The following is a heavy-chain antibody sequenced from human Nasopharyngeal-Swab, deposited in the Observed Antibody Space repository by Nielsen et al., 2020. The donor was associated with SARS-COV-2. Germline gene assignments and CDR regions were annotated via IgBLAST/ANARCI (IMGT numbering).Heavy chain of an antibody. V-gene: IGHV4-34*01. J-gene: IGHJ4*02. Sequence: SETLSLTCAVYGGSFSGYYWSWIRQPPGKGLEWIGEINHSGSTNYNPSLKSRVTISVDTSKNQFTLKLSSVTAADTAVYYCARAHYRYYFDYWGQGTLVTVSS. CDR1: GGSFSGYY. CDR3: ARAHYRYYFDY. D-gene: IGHD3-10*01. CDR2: INHSGST.